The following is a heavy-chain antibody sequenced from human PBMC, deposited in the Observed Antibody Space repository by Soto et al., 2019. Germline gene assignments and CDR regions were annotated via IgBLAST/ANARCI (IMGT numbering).Heavy chain of an antibody. J-gene: IGHJ6*02. CDR2: IDPSDSYT. CDR1: GCRFTSYW. D-gene: IGHD6-19*01. CDR3: ARSEPQWLVVTGSYYYYGMDV. Sequence: GESLKISSKCSGCRFTSYWISWVRQMPGKGLEWMGRIDPSDSYTNYSPSFQGHVTISADKSISTAYLQWSSLKASDTAMYYCARSEPQWLVVTGSYYYYGMDVWGQGTTVTVSS. V-gene: IGHV5-10-1*01.